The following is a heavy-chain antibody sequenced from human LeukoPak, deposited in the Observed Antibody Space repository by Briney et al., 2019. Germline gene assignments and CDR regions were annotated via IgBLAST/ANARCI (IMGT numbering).Heavy chain of an antibody. V-gene: IGHV3-74*01. Sequence: GRSLRLSCAASGFTFSIYWMHWVRQAPGKGLVWVSRINSDGSGTSYADSVKGRFTISRDNAKNTLYLQMNSLRAEDTAVYFCARDSLEVVTYFDYWGQGTLVTVSS. CDR2: INSDGSGT. D-gene: IGHD3-22*01. CDR3: ARDSLEVVTYFDY. J-gene: IGHJ4*02. CDR1: GFTFSIYW.